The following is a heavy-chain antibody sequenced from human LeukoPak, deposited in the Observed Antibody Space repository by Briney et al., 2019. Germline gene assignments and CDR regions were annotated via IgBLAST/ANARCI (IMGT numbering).Heavy chain of an antibody. D-gene: IGHD6-13*01. CDR2: ISSSGSTI. Sequence: PGGSLRLSCAASGFTFSDYYMSWIRQAPGKGLEWVSYISSSGSTIYYADSVKGRFTISRDNAKNSLYLQMNSLRAEDTAVYYCARDSSSWYEVSYYFDYWGQGTLVTVS. J-gene: IGHJ4*02. CDR3: ARDSSSWYEVSYYFDY. CDR1: GFTFSDYY. V-gene: IGHV3-11*01.